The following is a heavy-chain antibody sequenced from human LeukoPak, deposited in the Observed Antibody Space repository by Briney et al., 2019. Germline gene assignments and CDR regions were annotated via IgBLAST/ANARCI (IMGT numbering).Heavy chain of an antibody. CDR3: AREGFVVAAAGHVGYFQH. D-gene: IGHD2-15*01. CDR1: GFTFSTYG. Sequence: GRSLRLSCAASGFTFSTYGMHWVRQAPGKGLEWVAIIWYDGSDKYYADSVKGRFTISRDNSKNTLYLQMNSLRAEDTAMYYCAREGFVVAAAGHVGYFQHWGQGTLVTVSS. J-gene: IGHJ1*01. CDR2: IWYDGSDK. V-gene: IGHV3-33*01.